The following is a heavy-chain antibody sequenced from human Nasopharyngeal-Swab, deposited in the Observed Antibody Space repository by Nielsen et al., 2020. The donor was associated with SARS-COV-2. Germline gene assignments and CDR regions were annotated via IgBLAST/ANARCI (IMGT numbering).Heavy chain of an antibody. J-gene: IGHJ5*01. CDR2: ISNSGSST. D-gene: IGHD1-1*01. Sequence: WIRQPPGKGLEWVSYISNSGSSTNYADSVRGRFTISRDNAKNSLYLQMSSLRAEDTAVYYCATTRGLGPGRWFESWGQGTLVTVSS. V-gene: IGHV3-11*03. CDR3: ATTRGLGPGRWFES.